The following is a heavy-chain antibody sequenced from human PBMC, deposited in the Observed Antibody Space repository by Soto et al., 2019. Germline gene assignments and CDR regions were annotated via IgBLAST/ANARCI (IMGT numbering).Heavy chain of an antibody. Sequence: QLLESGPGLVKPSETLSLTCTVSTGSITSGDYFWGWIRQPPGKGPEFIGSMHSSGGTYYSPSLKSRVSISIDKSKNQFSLKMTSVTTADTAVYFCAGVVVGATRQTGSDHWGQGTLVTVS. D-gene: IGHD2-15*01. CDR2: MHSSGGT. CDR1: TGSITSGDYF. J-gene: IGHJ4*02. V-gene: IGHV4-39*01. CDR3: AGVVVGATRQTGSDH.